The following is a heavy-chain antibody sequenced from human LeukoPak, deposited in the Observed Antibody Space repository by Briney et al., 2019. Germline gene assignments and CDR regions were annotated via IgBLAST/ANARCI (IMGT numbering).Heavy chain of an antibody. Sequence: SETLSLTCTVSGGSISSYYWSWIRQPPGKGLEWIGYIYYSGSTNYNPSLKSRVTISVDTSKNQFSLKLSSVTAADTAVYCCARWDPIAAVGFDPWGQGTLVTVSS. J-gene: IGHJ5*02. D-gene: IGHD6-13*01. V-gene: IGHV4-59*01. CDR2: IYYSGST. CDR1: GGSISSYY. CDR3: ARWDPIAAVGFDP.